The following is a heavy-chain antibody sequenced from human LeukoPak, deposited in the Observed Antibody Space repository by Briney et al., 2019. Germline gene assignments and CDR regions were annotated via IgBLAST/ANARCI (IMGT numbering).Heavy chain of an antibody. CDR2: IYHSGST. J-gene: IGHJ4*02. CDR1: GYSISSGYY. Sequence: SETLSLTCTVSGYSISSGYYWGWIRQPPGKGLEWIGSIYHSGSTYYNPSLKSRVTISVVTSKNQFSLKLSSVTAADTAVYYCAREAIAVAGTGYWGQGTLVTVSS. D-gene: IGHD6-19*01. CDR3: AREAIAVAGTGY. V-gene: IGHV4-38-2*02.